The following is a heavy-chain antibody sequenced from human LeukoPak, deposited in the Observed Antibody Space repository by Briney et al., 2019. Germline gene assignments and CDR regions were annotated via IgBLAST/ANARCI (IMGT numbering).Heavy chain of an antibody. D-gene: IGHD1-26*01. V-gene: IGHV4-59*01. CDR1: GGSINDFY. J-gene: IGHJ6*02. CDR3: ARLRSGSTPPPPHYYYGLDV. CDR2: IFYSGSA. Sequence: SETLSLTCTVSGGSINDFYWTWIRQPPGKGLEWIGYIFYSGSANSNPSLESRVTISVDTSKNQFSLKLSSVTAADTAAYYCARLRSGSTPPPPHYYYGLDVWGQGTTVIVSS.